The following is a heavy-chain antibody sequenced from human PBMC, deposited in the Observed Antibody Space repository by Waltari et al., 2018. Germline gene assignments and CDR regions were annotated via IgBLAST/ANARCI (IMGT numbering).Heavy chain of an antibody. D-gene: IGHD6-6*01. CDR2: IYDGGKT. CDR3: ATGIAARPDGY. V-gene: IGHV3-66*01. CDR1: GVIVSNRY. Sequence: VQLVESGGGWVQPGGSLRLSCAASGVIVSNRYMTWVRQAPGKGLEWLSVIYDGGKTYYADSVKGRFMLSTDNSKNTVDLQMNSLRADDSGIYYCATGIAARPDGYWGQGTLVSVSS. J-gene: IGHJ4*02.